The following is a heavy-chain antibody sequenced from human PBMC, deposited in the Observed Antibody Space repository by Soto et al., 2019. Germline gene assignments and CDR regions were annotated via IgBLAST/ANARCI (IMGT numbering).Heavy chain of an antibody. V-gene: IGHV3-30-3*01. Sequence: QVQLVESGGGVVQPGRSLRLSCAASGFTFSSYAMHWVRQAPGKGLEWVAVISYDGSNKYYADSVKGRFTISRDNSKNTRYLQMNSLRAEDTAVYYCARGGGYCISTSCYNWFDPWGQGTLVTVSS. J-gene: IGHJ5*02. CDR2: ISYDGSNK. D-gene: IGHD2-2*01. CDR3: ARGGGYCISTSCYNWFDP. CDR1: GFTFSSYA.